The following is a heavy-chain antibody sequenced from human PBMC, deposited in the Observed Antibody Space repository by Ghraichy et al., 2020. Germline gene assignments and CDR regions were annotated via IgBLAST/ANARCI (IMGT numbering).Heavy chain of an antibody. V-gene: IGHV3-21*01. Sequence: GGSLRLSCAASGFTFSSYSMNWVRQAPGKGLEWVSSITSSSSYIYYADSVKGRFTISRDNAKNSLYLQMNSLRAEDTAVYYCARDKGLCRDYYYGMDVWGQETTVAVSS. CDR3: ARDKGLCRDYYYGMDV. CDR2: ITSSSSYI. CDR1: GFTFSSYS. J-gene: IGHJ6*02.